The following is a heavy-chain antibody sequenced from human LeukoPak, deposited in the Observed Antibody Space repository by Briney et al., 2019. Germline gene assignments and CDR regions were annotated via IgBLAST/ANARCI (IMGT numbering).Heavy chain of an antibody. CDR1: GGSFSGYY. CDR2: INHSGST. D-gene: IGHD2-2*01. Sequence: PSETLSLTCAVYGGSFSGYYWSWIRQPPGKGLEWIGEINHSGSTNYNPSLKSRVTISVDTSKNQFSLKLSSVTAADTAVYYCARGGRLGYCSSTSCSSYPKPKGWFDPWGQGTLVTVSS. J-gene: IGHJ5*02. CDR3: ARGGRLGYCSSTSCSSYPKPKGWFDP. V-gene: IGHV4-34*01.